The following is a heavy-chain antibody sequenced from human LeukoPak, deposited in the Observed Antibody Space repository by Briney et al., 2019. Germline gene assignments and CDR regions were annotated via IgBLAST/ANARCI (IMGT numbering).Heavy chain of an antibody. V-gene: IGHV4-59*01. CDR2: IYYSGST. CDR1: GGSISSYY. D-gene: IGHD2-15*01. J-gene: IGHJ6*04. Sequence: SETLSLTCTVSGGSISSYYWSWIRQPPGEGREWIGYIYYSGSTNYNPSLKSRVAISVDTSKNQFSLKLSSVTAADTAVYYCASWPNCSGGSCYYYYGMDVWGKGTTVTVSS. CDR3: ASWPNCSGGSCYYYYGMDV.